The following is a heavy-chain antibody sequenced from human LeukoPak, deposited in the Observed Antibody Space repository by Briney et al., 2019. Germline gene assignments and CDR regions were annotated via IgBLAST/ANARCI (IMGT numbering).Heavy chain of an antibody. CDR3: AKDLGPQYYYDSSGYSD. J-gene: IGHJ4*02. CDR1: GFTFDDYA. CDR2: ISWNSGSI. Sequence: GGSLRLSCAASGFTFDDYAMHWVRQAPGKGLEWVSGISWNSGSIGYADSVKGRFPISRDNAKNSLYLQMNSLRAEDTALYYCAKDLGPQYYYDSSGYSDWGQGTLVTVSS. D-gene: IGHD3-22*01. V-gene: IGHV3-9*01.